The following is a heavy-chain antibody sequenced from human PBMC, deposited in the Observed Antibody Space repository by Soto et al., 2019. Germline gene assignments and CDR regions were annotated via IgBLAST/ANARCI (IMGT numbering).Heavy chain of an antibody. D-gene: IGHD6-13*01. CDR1: GGTFSSYA. V-gene: IGHV1-69*13. Sequence: ASVKVSCKASGGTFSSYAISWVRQAPGQGLEWMGGIIPIFGTANYAQKFQGRVTITADESTSTAYMELSSLRSEDTAVYYCARAGGGVAAAVNYYYGMDVWGQGTTVTVSS. CDR3: ARAGGGVAAAVNYYYGMDV. J-gene: IGHJ6*02. CDR2: IIPIFGTA.